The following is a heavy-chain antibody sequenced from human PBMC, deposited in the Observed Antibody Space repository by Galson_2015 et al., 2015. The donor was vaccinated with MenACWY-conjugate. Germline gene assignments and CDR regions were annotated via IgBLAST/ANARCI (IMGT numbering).Heavy chain of an antibody. CDR3: AKAQSTEWYVGYNYVDP. Sequence: SLRLSCAASGFTFSNYAMGWVRQASGKGLEWVSGLSGSGDKTFYEESVKGRFTISRDNSKNTLHLQMSSLRAEDTAVYYCAKAQSTEWYVGYNYVDPWGQGALVTVSS. CDR2: LSGSGDKT. D-gene: IGHD1-1*01. CDR1: GFTFSNYA. J-gene: IGHJ5*02. V-gene: IGHV3-23*01.